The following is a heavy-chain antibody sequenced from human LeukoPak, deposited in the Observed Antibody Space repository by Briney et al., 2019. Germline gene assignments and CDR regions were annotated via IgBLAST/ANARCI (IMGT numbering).Heavy chain of an antibody. V-gene: IGHV1-3*01. D-gene: IGHD1/OR15-1a*01. CDR2: INAGNGNT. Sequence: ASVKVSCKASGYTFTSYAMHWVRQAPGQRLEWMGWINAGNGNTKYSQKFQGRVTITRDTSASTAYMELSSLRSEDTAVYYCARSGFFSNTGFFDYGARETLVTVSS. J-gene: IGHJ4*02. CDR3: ARSGFFSNTGFFDY. CDR1: GYTFTSYA.